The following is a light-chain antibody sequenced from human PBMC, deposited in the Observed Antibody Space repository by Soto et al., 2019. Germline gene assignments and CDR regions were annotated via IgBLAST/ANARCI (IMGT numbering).Light chain of an antibody. V-gene: IGKV3-15*01. Sequence: EIVMTQSPATLSASPGERATLSCRASQSLSSSLAWYQSKPGQAPRLLIYGASTRATGIPVRFSGSGSGTEFTLTISSLQSEDFAVYYCQQYNNWLRTFGQGTKVEIK. CDR2: GAS. CDR3: QQYNNWLRT. J-gene: IGKJ1*01. CDR1: QSLSSS.